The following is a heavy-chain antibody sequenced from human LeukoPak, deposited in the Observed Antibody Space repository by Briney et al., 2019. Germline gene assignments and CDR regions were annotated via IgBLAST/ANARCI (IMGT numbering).Heavy chain of an antibody. J-gene: IGHJ4*02. CDR1: GFPFSSFY. Sequence: PGGSLRLSCAASGFPFSSFYMSWVRQAPGKGLEWVSSISSSTSYIFYADSVRGRVTISRDNAKNSVYLQMNSLRVEDTAVYYCARDRGSGWHTFDSWGQGTLVTVSS. CDR3: ARDRGSGWHTFDS. CDR2: ISSSTSYI. V-gene: IGHV3-21*01. D-gene: IGHD6-19*01.